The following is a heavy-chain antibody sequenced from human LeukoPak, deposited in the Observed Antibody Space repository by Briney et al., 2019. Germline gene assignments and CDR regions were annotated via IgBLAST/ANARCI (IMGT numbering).Heavy chain of an antibody. D-gene: IGHD3-22*01. CDR2: MNTDGSTT. V-gene: IGHV3-74*01. CDR3: ARATYYYDSSGYRAVYYFDY. J-gene: IGHJ4*02. CDR1: RTTFIHYW. Sequence: PGGSLRLSCAASRTTFIHYWMSWVRQAPGKGLVWVSRMNTDGSTTTYADSVKGRFTISRDNAKNTLYLQMNSLRAEDTAVYYCARATYYYDSSGYRAVYYFDYWGQGTLVTVSS.